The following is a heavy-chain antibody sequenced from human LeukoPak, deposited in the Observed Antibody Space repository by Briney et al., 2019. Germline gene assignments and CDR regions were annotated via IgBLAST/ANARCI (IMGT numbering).Heavy chain of an antibody. Sequence: RASVKVSCKASGYTFTSYGISWVRQAPGQGLEWMGWISAYNGNTYYAQKLQGRVTMTTDTSTSTAYMELRSLRSDDTAVYYCARDLLWFGELSFDYWGQGTLVTVSS. CDR3: ARDLLWFGELSFDY. J-gene: IGHJ4*02. V-gene: IGHV1-18*01. CDR2: ISAYNGNT. D-gene: IGHD3-10*01. CDR1: GYTFTSYG.